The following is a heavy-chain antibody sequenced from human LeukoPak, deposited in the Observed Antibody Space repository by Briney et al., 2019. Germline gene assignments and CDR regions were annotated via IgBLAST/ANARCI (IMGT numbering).Heavy chain of an antibody. CDR2: VYFTGST. J-gene: IGHJ4*02. CDR3: ARDLGGSSRPFIYS. D-gene: IGHD2-2*01. V-gene: IGHV4-59*01. Sequence: SETLSLTCTVSGGSISSYYWSWLRQPPGKGLEWVGYVYFTGSTNYNPPLKRRVTISLDTSKNQFSLRLSSVTAADTAVFYCARDLGGSSRPFIYSWGQGTLGTVSS. CDR1: GGSISSYY.